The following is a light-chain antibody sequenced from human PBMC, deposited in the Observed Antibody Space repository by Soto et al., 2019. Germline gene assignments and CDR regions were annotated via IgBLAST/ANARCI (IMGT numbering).Light chain of an antibody. CDR1: QSISSD. Sequence: EIVMTQSPASLSVSPGERAIVSCRAGQSISSDLAWYQQKPGQAPRLLIYGASSRATGIPDRFSGSGSGTDFTLTISRLEPEDFAVYYCQQYGSIPWTFGQGTKVDIK. CDR2: GAS. J-gene: IGKJ1*01. V-gene: IGKV3-20*01. CDR3: QQYGSIPWT.